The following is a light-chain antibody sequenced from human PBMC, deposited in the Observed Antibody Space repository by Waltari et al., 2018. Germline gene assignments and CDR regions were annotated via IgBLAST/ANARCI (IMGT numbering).Light chain of an antibody. CDR2: DVS. CDR3: CSYAGSSTVV. Sequence: QSALTQPASVSGSPGQSITISCTGTSSDVGSYKLVSWYQQHPGKGPKVIIYDVSKRPSGVSNRFSGSKSGNTASLTISGLQAEDEADYYCCSYAGSSTVVFGGGTKLTVL. CDR1: SSDVGSYKL. V-gene: IGLV2-23*02. J-gene: IGLJ2*01.